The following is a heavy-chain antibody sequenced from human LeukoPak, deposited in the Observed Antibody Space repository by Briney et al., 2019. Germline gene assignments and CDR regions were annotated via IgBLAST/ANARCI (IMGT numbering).Heavy chain of an antibody. J-gene: IGHJ6*03. CDR3: ARSPIDYYYYMDV. CDR1: GYSFTSYW. Sequence: GESLKISCKGSGYSFTSYWIGWVRQMPGKGPEWMGIIYPGYSDTRYSPSFQGQVTISADKSISTAYLQWSSLKASDTAMYYCARSPIDYYYYMDVWGKGTTVTVSS. CDR2: IYPGYSDT. V-gene: IGHV5-51*01.